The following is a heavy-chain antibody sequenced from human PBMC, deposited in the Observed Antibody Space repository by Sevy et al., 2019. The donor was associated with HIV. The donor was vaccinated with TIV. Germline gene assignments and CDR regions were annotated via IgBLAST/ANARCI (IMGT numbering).Heavy chain of an antibody. CDR1: GYTLTQLS. CDR3: ATRKDYYESSGYPFDY. CDR2: FDPEDGET. Sequence: ASVKVSCKVSGYTLTQLSMNWVRQAPGKGLEWMGSFDPEDGETIYAQKFQGRVTMTEDRSTDTAYMDLSSLSSEDTAVYYCATRKDYYESSGYPFDYWGQGTMVTVSS. V-gene: IGHV1-24*01. D-gene: IGHD3-22*01. J-gene: IGHJ4*02.